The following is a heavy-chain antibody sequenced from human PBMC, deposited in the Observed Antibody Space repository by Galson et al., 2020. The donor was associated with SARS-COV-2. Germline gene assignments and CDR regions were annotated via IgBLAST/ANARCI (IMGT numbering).Heavy chain of an antibody. D-gene: IGHD3-10*01. CDR3: AKDPRGNYGFYC. CDR1: GFTFSSYA. CDR2: ISGSGGST. Sequence: GESLKISCAASGFTFSSYAMSWVRQAPGKGLEWVSAISGSGGSTYYADSVKGRFTISRDNSKNTLYTQMNSLRAEDTAVYYCAKDPRGNYGFYCGGQGTLVTVSS. V-gene: IGHV3-23*01. J-gene: IGHJ4*02.